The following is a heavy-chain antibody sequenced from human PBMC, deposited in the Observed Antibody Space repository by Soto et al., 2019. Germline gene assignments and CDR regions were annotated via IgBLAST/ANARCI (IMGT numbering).Heavy chain of an antibody. CDR1: GYTFTSYG. J-gene: IGHJ6*02. CDR3: ARDRGYPSMAARSSYYYSYYGMDV. V-gene: IGHV1-18*01. D-gene: IGHD6-6*01. CDR2: ISAYNGNT. Sequence: ASVKVSCKASGYTFTSYGISWVRQAPGQGLEWMGWISAYNGNTNYAQKLQGRVTMTTDTSTSTAYMELRSLRSDDTAVYYCARDRGYPSMAARSSYYYSYYGMDVWGQGTTVTVSS.